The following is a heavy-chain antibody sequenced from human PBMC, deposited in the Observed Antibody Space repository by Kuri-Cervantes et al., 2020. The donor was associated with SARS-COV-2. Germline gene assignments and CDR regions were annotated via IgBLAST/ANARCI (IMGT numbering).Heavy chain of an antibody. CDR2: IYYSWST. V-gene: IGHV4-59*01. CDR3: ARNNWKLSSWFDP. D-gene: IGHD1-20*01. CDR1: GGSISSYY. J-gene: IGHJ5*02. Sequence: SETLSLPCTVSGGSISSYYWSWIRQPPGKGLEWIGYIYYSWSTNYNPSLKRRVTISVDTSKNQFSLKLSSVTAADTAVYYCARNNWKLSSWFDPWGQGTLVTVSS.